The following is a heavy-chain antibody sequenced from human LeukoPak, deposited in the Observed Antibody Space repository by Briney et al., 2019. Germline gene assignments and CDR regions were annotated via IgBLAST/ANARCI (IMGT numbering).Heavy chain of an antibody. D-gene: IGHD3-9*01. CDR1: GGTLSNYA. CDR3: ARDLVGSHTSYSSGAWDY. CDR2: IIPIFDTA. V-gene: IGHV1-69*13. Sequence: SVKVSCKASGGTLSNYAISWVRQAPGQGLEWMGGIIPIFDTADYAQKFQGRLTITADESTRTAYMELSSLRAEDTAVYYCARDLVGSHTSYSSGAWDYWGQGTLVTVSS. J-gene: IGHJ4*02.